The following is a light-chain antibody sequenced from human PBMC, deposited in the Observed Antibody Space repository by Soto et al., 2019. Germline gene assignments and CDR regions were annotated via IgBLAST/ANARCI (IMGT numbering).Light chain of an antibody. CDR2: KAS. J-gene: IGKJ4*01. CDR1: QSIIPS. Sequence: DIQITQSPSTLSASVGDRVTITCRASQSIIPSLAWYQQTPGKAPKLLIYKASGLESGVPLRFSGSGSGTDLTLTISSLQPNDFATYYCQQYNSYCTLTFGGGTKVDNK. CDR3: QQYNSYCTLT. V-gene: IGKV1-5*03.